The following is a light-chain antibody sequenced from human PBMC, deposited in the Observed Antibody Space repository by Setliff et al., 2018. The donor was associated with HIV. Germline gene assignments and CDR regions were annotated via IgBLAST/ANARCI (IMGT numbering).Light chain of an antibody. CDR3: CSNTGSNTYV. CDR1: SSDIGRYNL. V-gene: IGLV2-23*01. J-gene: IGLJ1*01. CDR2: QAT. Sequence: SALAQPASVSGSPGQSITISCTGTSSDIGRYNLVSWYQQYPGKAPKLMIYQATKRPSGVSNRFSGSKSGNTASLTISGLQAEDEADYYCCSNTGSNTYVIGSGTKSPS.